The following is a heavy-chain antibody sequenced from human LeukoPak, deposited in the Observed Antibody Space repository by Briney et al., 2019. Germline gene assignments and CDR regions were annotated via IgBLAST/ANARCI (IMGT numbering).Heavy chain of an antibody. V-gene: IGHV3-30-3*01. CDR2: ISYDGSNK. CDR3: ARGSGYSTSDFDY. Sequence: GGSLRLSCAASGFTFSSYAMHWVRQAPGKGLEWVAVISYDGSNKYYADSVKGRFTISRDNSKNTLYLQMNSLRAEDTAVYYCARGSGYSTSDFDYWGQGTLVTVSS. D-gene: IGHD3-22*01. CDR1: GFTFSSYA. J-gene: IGHJ4*02.